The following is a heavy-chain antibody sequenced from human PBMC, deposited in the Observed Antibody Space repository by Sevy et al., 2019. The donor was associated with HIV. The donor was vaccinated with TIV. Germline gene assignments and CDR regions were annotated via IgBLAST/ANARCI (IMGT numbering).Heavy chain of an antibody. D-gene: IGHD3-3*02. J-gene: IGHJ6*03. CDR2: IKSKTDGGTT. Sequence: GGSLRLSCAASGLTFSNAWMSWVRQAPGKGLEWVGRIKSKTDGGTTDYAAPVKGRFTISRDDSKNTLYLQMNSLKTEDTAVYYCTTVAPPSTTYYYYYMDVWGKGTTVTVSS. V-gene: IGHV3-15*01. CDR1: GLTFSNAW. CDR3: TTVAPPSTTYYYYYMDV.